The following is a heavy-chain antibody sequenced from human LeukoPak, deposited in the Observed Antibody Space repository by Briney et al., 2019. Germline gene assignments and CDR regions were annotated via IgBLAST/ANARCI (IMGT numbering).Heavy chain of an antibody. V-gene: IGHV4-34*01. CDR1: GGSFSGYY. CDR3: ATTSGDFLFNWFDP. D-gene: IGHD3-10*01. Sequence: SETLSLTCAVYGGSFSGYYWSWIRQPPGKGLEWIGEINHSGSTNYNPSLKSRVTISVDTSKNQFSLNLSSVTAADTAVYYCATTSGDFLFNWFDPWGQGTLVTVSS. J-gene: IGHJ5*02. CDR2: INHSGST.